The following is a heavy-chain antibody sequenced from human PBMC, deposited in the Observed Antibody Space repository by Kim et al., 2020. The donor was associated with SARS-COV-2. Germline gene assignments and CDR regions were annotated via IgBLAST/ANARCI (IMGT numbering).Heavy chain of an antibody. Sequence: SETLSLTCTVSGDPISSRNYYGNWIRQAPGKGLEWIGYIYYSGSTNYNPSLKSRVTISVDTSKNQFSLKLSSVTAADTAVYYCARDRPPGVWGQGTTVTVSS. CDR2: IYYSGST. V-gene: IGHV4-61*01. CDR3: ARDRPPGV. CDR1: GDPISSRNYY. J-gene: IGHJ6*02.